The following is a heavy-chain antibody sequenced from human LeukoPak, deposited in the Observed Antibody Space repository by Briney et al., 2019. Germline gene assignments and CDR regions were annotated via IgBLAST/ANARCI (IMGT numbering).Heavy chain of an antibody. CDR2: ISISGSTI. D-gene: IGHD3-10*01. V-gene: IGHV3-48*03. CDR3: ARGRVNFDP. J-gene: IGHJ5*02. CDR1: GFTFSNYE. Sequence: GGSLRLSCAASGFTFSNYEMNWVRQAPGKGLEWVSYISISGSTIYYADSVKGRFTISRDNAKNSLYLQMNSLRAEDTAVYYCARGRVNFDPWGQGTLVTVSS.